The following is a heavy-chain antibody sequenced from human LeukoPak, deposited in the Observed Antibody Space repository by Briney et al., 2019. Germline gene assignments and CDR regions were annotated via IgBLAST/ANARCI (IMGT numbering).Heavy chain of an antibody. CDR2: IKQDGSEK. CDR1: GFTFSSYW. J-gene: IGHJ4*02. CDR3: ASGKYSTSSLDY. Sequence: GGSLRLSCAASGFTFSSYWMSWVRQAPGKGLGWVANIKQDGSEKFYVDSVKGRFTISRDNSKNTQYLQMNSLRVEDTAVYYCASGKYSTSSLDYWGQGTLVTVSS. D-gene: IGHD6-6*01. V-gene: IGHV3-7*03.